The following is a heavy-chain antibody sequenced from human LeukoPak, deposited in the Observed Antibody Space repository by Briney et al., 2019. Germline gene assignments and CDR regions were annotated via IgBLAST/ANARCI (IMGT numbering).Heavy chain of an antibody. D-gene: IGHD3-10*01. Sequence: ASVKVSCKASGYTFTSYDINWVRQATGQGLEWMGWMNPNSGNTGYAQKFQGRVTMTRNTSISTAYMELSSLRSEDTAVYYCARDSGVTMVRGAPCWFDPWGQGTLVTVSS. CDR1: GYTFTSYD. CDR3: ARDSGVTMVRGAPCWFDP. CDR2: MNPNSGNT. J-gene: IGHJ5*02. V-gene: IGHV1-8*01.